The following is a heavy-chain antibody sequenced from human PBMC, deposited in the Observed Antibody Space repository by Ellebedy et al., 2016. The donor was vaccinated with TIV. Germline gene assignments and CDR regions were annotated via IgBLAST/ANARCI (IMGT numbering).Heavy chain of an antibody. D-gene: IGHD5-12*01. J-gene: IGHJ5*02. CDR1: GGSFSGYY. Sequence: SETLSLXXAVYGGSFSGYYWSWIRQPPGKGLEWIGEINHSGSTNYNPSLQSRVTISVDTSKNQFSLKLSSVTAADTAVYYCARGEWLRPEDNWFDPWGQGTLVTVSS. V-gene: IGHV4-34*01. CDR3: ARGEWLRPEDNWFDP. CDR2: INHSGST.